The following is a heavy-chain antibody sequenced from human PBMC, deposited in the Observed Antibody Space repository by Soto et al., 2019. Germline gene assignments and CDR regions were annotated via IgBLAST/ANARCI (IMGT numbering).Heavy chain of an antibody. CDR2: IWYDGSNK. V-gene: IGHV3-33*01. J-gene: IGHJ4*02. Sequence: GGSLRLSCAASGFTFSSYGMHWVRQAPGKGLEWVAVIWYDGSNKYYADSVKGRFTISRDNSKNTLYLQMNSLRAEDTAVYYCAREDYGDDGEYFDYWGQGTLVTVSS. CDR1: GFTFSSYG. D-gene: IGHD4-17*01. CDR3: AREDYGDDGEYFDY.